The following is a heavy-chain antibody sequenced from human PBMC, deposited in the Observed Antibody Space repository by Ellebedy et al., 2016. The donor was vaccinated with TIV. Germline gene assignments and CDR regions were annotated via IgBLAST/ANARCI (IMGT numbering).Heavy chain of an antibody. CDR1: GGSFSGYY. J-gene: IGHJ6*02. V-gene: IGHV4-34*01. CDR3: ARLSSSTHNYYYGMDV. CDR2: INHSGST. Sequence: SETLSLXXAVYGGSFSGYYWSWIRQPPGKGLEWIGDINHSGSTNYNPSLKSRVTISVDTSKNQFSLKLSSVTAADTAVYYCARLSSSTHNYYYGMDVWGQGTTVTVSS. D-gene: IGHD2-2*01.